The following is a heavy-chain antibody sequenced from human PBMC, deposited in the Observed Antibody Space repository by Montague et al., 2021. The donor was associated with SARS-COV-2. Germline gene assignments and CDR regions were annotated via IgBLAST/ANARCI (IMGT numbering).Heavy chain of an antibody. V-gene: IGHV4-59*01. D-gene: IGHD1-1*01. Sequence: SETLSLTCTVSGGSISSYYWSWIRQPPGKGLEWIGYLYYSGSTXXXPSXXXRVTISVDTSKNQFSPRLNSVTAADTAVYYCARHPPGYRYFYYLDVWGKGTTVTVSS. CDR2: LYYSGST. CDR3: ARHPPGYRYFYYLDV. J-gene: IGHJ6*03. CDR1: GGSISSYY.